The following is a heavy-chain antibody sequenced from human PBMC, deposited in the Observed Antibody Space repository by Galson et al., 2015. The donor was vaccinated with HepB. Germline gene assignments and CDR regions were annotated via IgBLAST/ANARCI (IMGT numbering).Heavy chain of an antibody. V-gene: IGHV3-23*01. J-gene: IGHJ6*02. CDR2: ISGSGGST. D-gene: IGHD4-17*01. CDR3: AKITVTTPWSYYYYGMDF. CDR1: GFTFSSYA. Sequence: SLRLSCAASGFTFSSYAMSWVRQAPGKGLEWVSAISGSGGSTYYADSVKGRFTISRDNSKNTLYLQMNSLRAEDTAVYYCAKITVTTPWSYYYYGMDFWGQGTTVTASS.